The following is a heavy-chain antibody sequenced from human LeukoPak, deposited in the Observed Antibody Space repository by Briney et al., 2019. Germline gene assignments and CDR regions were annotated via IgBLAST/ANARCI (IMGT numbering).Heavy chain of an antibody. J-gene: IGHJ4*02. CDR3: ARGSYNILSGFDY. D-gene: IGHD3-9*01. V-gene: IGHV3-33*08. CDR1: GFTFSSYG. CDR2: IWYDGSNK. Sequence: PGGSLRLSCAPSGFTFSSYGMHWVRQAPGKGLEWVAVIWYDGSNKYYADSVKGRFTISRDNSKNTLYLQMNSLRAEDTAVYYCARGSYNILSGFDYWGQGTLVSVSS.